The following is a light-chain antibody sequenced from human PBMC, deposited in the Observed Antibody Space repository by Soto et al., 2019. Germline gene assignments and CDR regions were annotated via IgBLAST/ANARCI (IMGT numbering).Light chain of an antibody. CDR1: QSVSSSY. Sequence: EIVLTQSPGTLSLSPGERATLSCRASQSVSSSYLAWYPQKPGQAPRLLIYGASSRATGIPDRFSGSGSGTDFTLTISRLEPEDFAGYYCQQYGSSPPTFGQGTKAEIK. CDR3: QQYGSSPPT. V-gene: IGKV3-20*01. CDR2: GAS. J-gene: IGKJ1*01.